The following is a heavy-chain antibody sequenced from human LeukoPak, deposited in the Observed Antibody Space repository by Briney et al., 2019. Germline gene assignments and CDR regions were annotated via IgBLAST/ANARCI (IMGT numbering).Heavy chain of an antibody. CDR1: GGSISSSSYY. CDR3: ARAYSPITIFGVVPPGY. V-gene: IGHV4-39*07. J-gene: IGHJ4*02. CDR2: FYYSGST. Sequence: SETLSLTCTVSGGSISSSSYYWGWIRQPPGKGLEWIGSFYYSGSTYYNPSLKSRVTISVDTSKNQFSLKLSSVTAADTAVYYCARAYSPITIFGVVPPGYWGQGTLVTVSS. D-gene: IGHD3-3*01.